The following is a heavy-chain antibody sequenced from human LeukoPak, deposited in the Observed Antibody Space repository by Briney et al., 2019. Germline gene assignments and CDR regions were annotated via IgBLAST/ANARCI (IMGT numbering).Heavy chain of an antibody. Sequence: GRSLRLSCAASGFTFDDYAMPWVRQAPGKGLEWVSTISGSGDSTYYSDSVKGRFTISRDNSENTLYLQLNSLRAEDTAVYYCAKGGWGTVLDYWGQGTLVTVSP. V-gene: IGHV3-23*01. CDR3: AKGGWGTVLDY. J-gene: IGHJ4*02. CDR1: GFTFDDYA. D-gene: IGHD3-16*01. CDR2: ISGSGDST.